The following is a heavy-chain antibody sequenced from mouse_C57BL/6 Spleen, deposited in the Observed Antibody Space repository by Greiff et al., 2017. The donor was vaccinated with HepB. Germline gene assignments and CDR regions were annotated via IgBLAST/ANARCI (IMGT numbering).Heavy chain of an antibody. CDR1: GYTFTSYW. CDR2: IHPNSGNT. CDR3: ARVHYSNFYAMDY. J-gene: IGHJ4*01. D-gene: IGHD2-5*01. V-gene: IGHV1-64*01. Sequence: QVQLQQPGAELVKPGASVKLSCKASGYTFTSYWMHWVKQRPGQGLEWIGMIHPNSGNTNYNEKFKSKATLTVDKSSSTAYMQLSSLTSEDSAVYYCARVHYSNFYAMDYWGQGTSVTVAS.